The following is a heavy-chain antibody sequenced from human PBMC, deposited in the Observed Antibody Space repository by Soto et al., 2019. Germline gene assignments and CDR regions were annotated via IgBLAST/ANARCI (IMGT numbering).Heavy chain of an antibody. V-gene: IGHV3-23*01. D-gene: IGHD6-6*01. CDR1: GFTSSRFA. CDR3: AGDGKYSSSWAFDY. Sequence: GGSLRLSCSPWGFTSSRFALTWVRQAPGKELQRDTATSRSRGSPSPAASMTGRLTITRHKSKHTRNLQMNSLRAEDTAVYYCAGDGKYSSSWAFDYLGQGALVTVSS. CDR2: TSRSRGSP. J-gene: IGHJ4*02.